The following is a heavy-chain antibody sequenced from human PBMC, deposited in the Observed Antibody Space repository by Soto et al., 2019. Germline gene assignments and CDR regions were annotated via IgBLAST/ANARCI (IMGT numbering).Heavy chain of an antibody. D-gene: IGHD7-27*01. CDR3: AHRRMVTGEFDY. CDR2: IYWDDDK. J-gene: IGHJ4*02. Sequence: QITLKESGPTLVNPTQTLTLTCTLSGFSLSTNGVGVGWIRQPPRKALEWLALIYWDDDKRYSPSLKSRLTITKDTSKNQVVLTMTNMDPVDTATYYCAHRRMVTGEFDYWGQGTLVTVSS. CDR1: GFSLSTNGVG. V-gene: IGHV2-5*02.